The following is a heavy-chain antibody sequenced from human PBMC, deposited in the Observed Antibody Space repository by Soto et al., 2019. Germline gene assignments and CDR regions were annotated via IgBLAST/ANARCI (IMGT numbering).Heavy chain of an antibody. D-gene: IGHD1-7*01. CDR1: GFTFNRYG. CDR3: VKLRLELLYLDS. Sequence: LRLSCAASGFTFNRYGMSWVRQAPGKGLEWVSAISASGDNTYYADSVKGRFTISRDSSNNTLYLQMNSLRADDTALYYCVKLRLELLYLDSWGLGALVTVSS. J-gene: IGHJ4*02. CDR2: ISASGDNT. V-gene: IGHV3-23*01.